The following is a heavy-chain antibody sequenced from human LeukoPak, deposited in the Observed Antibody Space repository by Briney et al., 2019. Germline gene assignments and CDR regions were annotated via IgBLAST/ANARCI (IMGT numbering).Heavy chain of an antibody. Sequence: PGGSLRLSCEVSGFTFDNNDMHWVRQTTGKDLEWVSAIGSAGYTYYADSVRGRFTITRDNAKQSLYLQMNSLRVEDTAVYHCVRQPDSARYGFDYWGRGTQVTVSS. J-gene: IGHJ4*02. CDR3: VRQPDSARYGFDY. CDR1: GFTFDNND. V-gene: IGHV3-13*01. CDR2: IGSAGYT. D-gene: IGHD1-14*01.